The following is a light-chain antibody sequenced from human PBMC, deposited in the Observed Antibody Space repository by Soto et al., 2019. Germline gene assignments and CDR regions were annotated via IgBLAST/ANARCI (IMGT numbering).Light chain of an antibody. CDR1: QTISTC. CDR3: QQCLTTPRT. CDR2: AAS. J-gene: IGKJ1*01. V-gene: IGKV1-39*01. Sequence: DIRMTQFPSSLSASVGDRVTITCRASQTISTCLNWYQQKPGTAPKLLIYAASNLESGVPSRFSGSGSRTYFTLTISSLQPEDFATYYCQQCLTTPRTFGQGTRVEI.